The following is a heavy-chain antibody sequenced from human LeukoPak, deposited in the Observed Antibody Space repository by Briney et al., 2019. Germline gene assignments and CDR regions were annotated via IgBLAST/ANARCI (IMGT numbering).Heavy chain of an antibody. CDR1: GFTFNSYA. CDR3: ARGGTNYYYMDV. V-gene: IGHV3-23*01. Sequence: GGSLRLSCAASGFTFNSYAMSWVRQAPGKGLEWVSALSGSGDRTFYVDSVKGRFTVSRDNSKNTLYLQLDSLRVDDTALYYCARGGTNYYYMDVWGNGTTVTVSS. CDR2: LSGSGDRT. J-gene: IGHJ6*03.